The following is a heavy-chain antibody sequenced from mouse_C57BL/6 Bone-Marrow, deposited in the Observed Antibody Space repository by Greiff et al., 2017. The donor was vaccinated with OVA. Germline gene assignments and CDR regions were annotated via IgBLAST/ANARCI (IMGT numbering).Heavy chain of an antibody. CDR1: GYAFSSYW. Sequence: QVQLKESGAELVKPGASVKISCKASGYAFSSYWMNWVKQRPGKGLEWIGQIYPGDGDTNYNGKFKGKATLTADKSSSTAYMQLSSLTSEDSAVYCCASVIYDDYDYWGQGTTLTVSS. CDR3: ASVIYDDYDY. CDR2: IYPGDGDT. D-gene: IGHD2-4*01. V-gene: IGHV1-80*01. J-gene: IGHJ2*01.